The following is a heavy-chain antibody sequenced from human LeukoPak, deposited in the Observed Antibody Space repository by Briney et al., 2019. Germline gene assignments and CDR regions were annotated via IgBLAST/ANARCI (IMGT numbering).Heavy chain of an antibody. V-gene: IGHV1-2*02. J-gene: IGHJ6*02. D-gene: IGHD5-24*01. CDR3: AHMAPYYCYGMDV. Sequence: ASVKVSCKASGYTFTGYYMHWVRQAPGQGLEWMGWINPNSGGTNYAQKFQGRVTMTRDTSISTAYMELSRLRSDDTAVYYCAHMAPYYCYGMDVWGQGTTVTVSS. CDR2: INPNSGGT. CDR1: GYTFTGYY.